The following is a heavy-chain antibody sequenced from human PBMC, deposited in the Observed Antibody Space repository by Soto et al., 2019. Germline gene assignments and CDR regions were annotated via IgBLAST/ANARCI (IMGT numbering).Heavy chain of an antibody. Sequence: SLRLSCSASVFTFSDHYMSWSRQAPGKGLEWIGYSSNSGSFTRYADSVKGRFSISRDNAKNSLYLQINSLRGDDTAIYYCVRSGDNYNLLDYWGQGTPVTVSS. CDR2: SSNSGSFT. J-gene: IGHJ4*02. CDR1: VFTFSDHY. D-gene: IGHD1-1*01. V-gene: IGHV3-11*06. CDR3: VRSGDNYNLLDY.